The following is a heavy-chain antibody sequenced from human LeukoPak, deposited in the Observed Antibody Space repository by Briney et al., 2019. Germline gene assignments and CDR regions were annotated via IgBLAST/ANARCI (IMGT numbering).Heavy chain of an antibody. CDR3: AKETYYYDSSGFVNPHFDY. J-gene: IGHJ4*02. V-gene: IGHV3-74*01. CDR1: GNYW. Sequence: GGSLRLSCAASGNYWMHWVRQAPGKGLVWVSHINSDGSWTSYADSVKGRFTISKDNAKNTVYLQMNSLRAEDTAVYYCAKETYYYDSSGFVNPHFDYWGQGTLVTVSS. CDR2: INSDGSWT. D-gene: IGHD3-22*01.